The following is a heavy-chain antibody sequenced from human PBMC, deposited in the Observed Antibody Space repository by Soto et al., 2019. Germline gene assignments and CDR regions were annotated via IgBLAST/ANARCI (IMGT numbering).Heavy chain of an antibody. J-gene: IGHJ4*02. CDR2: IYNSGIT. CDR3: AYGDSRGPFDS. D-gene: IGHD4-17*01. Sequence: PSDALSITFTFSCGSISSYYWSWIRQPPGKGLEWIGYIYNSGITNYNPSLKSRVTISVDTSKNQFSLKLSSVTAADTAVYYCAYGDSRGPFDSWGQGTLVTVSS. CDR1: CGSISSYY. V-gene: IGHV4-59*01.